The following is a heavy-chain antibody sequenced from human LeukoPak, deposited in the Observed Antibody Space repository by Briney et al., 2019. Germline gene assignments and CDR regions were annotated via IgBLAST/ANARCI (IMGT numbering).Heavy chain of an antibody. CDR3: ARETCSSTSCSTDY. J-gene: IGHJ4*02. Sequence: GGSLRLSCAASGFTFSSYAMSWVRQAPGKGLEWVSAISGGGDSAYYADSVKGRFTISRDNSKNTLYLQMNSLRAEDTAVYYCARETCSSTSCSTDYWGQGTLVTVSS. CDR1: GFTFSSYA. D-gene: IGHD2-2*01. V-gene: IGHV3-23*01. CDR2: ISGGGDSA.